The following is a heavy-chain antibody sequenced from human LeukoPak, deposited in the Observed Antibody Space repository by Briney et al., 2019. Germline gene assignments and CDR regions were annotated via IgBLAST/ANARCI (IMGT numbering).Heavy chain of an antibody. D-gene: IGHD3-16*01. CDR1: GGSISSYY. CDR2: IYHSGST. J-gene: IGHJ4*02. CDR3: ARLTPFDY. V-gene: IGHV4-59*04. Sequence: SETLSLTCTVSGGSISSYYWSWIRQPPGKGLEWIGYIYHSGSTYYNPSLKSRVTISVDRSKNQFSLKLSSVSAADTAVYYCARLTPFDYWGQGTLVTVSS.